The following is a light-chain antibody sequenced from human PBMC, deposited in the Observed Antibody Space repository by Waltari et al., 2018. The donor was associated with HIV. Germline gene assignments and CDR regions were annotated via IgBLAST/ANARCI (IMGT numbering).Light chain of an antibody. Sequence: DIVMTQSPDSLAVSLGERATINCKSSQSVLYSSNHKNYLAWYQQKPGQSPKLLSYWASTRESGVPDRLSGSGSGTDFTLTRSSLQAEDVAVYYCLQYYSTPRTFGQGTKVEIK. V-gene: IGKV4-1*01. J-gene: IGKJ1*01. CDR1: QSVLYSSNHKNY. CDR3: LQYYSTPRT. CDR2: WAS.